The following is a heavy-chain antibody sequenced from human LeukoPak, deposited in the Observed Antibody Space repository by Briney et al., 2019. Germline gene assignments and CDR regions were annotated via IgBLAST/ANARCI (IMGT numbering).Heavy chain of an antibody. CDR3: ARDVPHNWFDT. CDR2: INSDGSGA. Sequence: PGGSLRLSCAASGITFGNNWMHWVRQGPGKGLVWISRINSDGSGAIYADSVKGRFTVSTDNAKNTLYLQMNSLRAEDTAVYYCARDVPHNWFDTWGQGTLVTVSS. V-gene: IGHV3-74*01. CDR1: GITFGNNW. J-gene: IGHJ5*02.